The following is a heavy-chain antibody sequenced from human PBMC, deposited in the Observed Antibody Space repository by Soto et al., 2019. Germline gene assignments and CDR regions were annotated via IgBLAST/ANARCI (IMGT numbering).Heavy chain of an antibody. CDR2: INHSGST. CDR3: ARGVVPADDYYYYYYMDV. J-gene: IGHJ6*03. D-gene: IGHD2-2*01. CDR1: GGSFSGYY. V-gene: IGHV4-34*01. Sequence: SSETLSLTCAVYGGSFSGYYWSWIRQPPGKGLEWIGEINHSGSTNYNPSLKSRVTISVDTSKNQFSLKLSSVTAADTAVYYCARGVVPADDYYYYYYMDVWGKGTTVTVS.